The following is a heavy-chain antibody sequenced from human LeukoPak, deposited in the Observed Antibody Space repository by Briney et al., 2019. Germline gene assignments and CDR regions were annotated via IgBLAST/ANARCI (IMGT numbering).Heavy chain of an antibody. CDR3: ARRYYGDSLNLGKKDY. Sequence: GSLRLSCAASGFTLSSYWMSWVRQAPGKGLEWVANIKYDGSEIDYVDSVKGRFTISRDNAKNSLYLQMNSLRAEDTAAYYCARRYYGDSLNLGKKDYWGQGTLVTVSS. CDR1: GFTLSSYW. CDR2: IKYDGSEI. D-gene: IGHD4-17*01. V-gene: IGHV3-7*01. J-gene: IGHJ4*02.